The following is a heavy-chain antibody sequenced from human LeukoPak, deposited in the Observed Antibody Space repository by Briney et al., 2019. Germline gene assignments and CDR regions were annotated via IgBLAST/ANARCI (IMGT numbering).Heavy chain of an antibody. D-gene: IGHD3-10*01. CDR3: ARDHLGLWFGELPFGDAFDI. Sequence: ASVKVSCKASGYTFTSYGISWVRQAPGQGLEWMGWISAYNGNTNYAQKLQGRVTMTTDTSTSTAYMELRSLRSDDTAVYYCARDHLGLWFGELPFGDAFDIWGQGTMVTVSS. CDR2: ISAYNGNT. V-gene: IGHV1-18*01. J-gene: IGHJ3*02. CDR1: GYTFTSYG.